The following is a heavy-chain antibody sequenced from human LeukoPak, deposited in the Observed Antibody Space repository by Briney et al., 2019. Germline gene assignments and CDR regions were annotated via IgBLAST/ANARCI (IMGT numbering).Heavy chain of an antibody. CDR3: ARFWASGWDWFDP. CDR1: GGSFSGYY. J-gene: IGHJ5*02. Sequence: PSETLSLTCAVYGGSFSGYYWSWIRQPPGKGLEWIGEINHSGSTNYNPSLKSRVTISVDTSKNQFSLKLSSVTAADTAVYYCARFWASGWDWFDPWGQGTLVTVSS. V-gene: IGHV4-34*01. D-gene: IGHD6-19*01. CDR2: INHSGST.